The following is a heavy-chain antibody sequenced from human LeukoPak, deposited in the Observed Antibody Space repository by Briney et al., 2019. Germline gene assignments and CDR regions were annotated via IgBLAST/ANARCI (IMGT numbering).Heavy chain of an antibody. CDR1: GFTFSSYD. CDR3: AREVYDSSGYPPPPNYGMDV. V-gene: IGHV3-13*04. J-gene: IGHJ6*02. D-gene: IGHD3-22*01. CDR2: IGTAGDT. Sequence: PEGSLRLSCAASGFTFSSYDMHWVRQATGKGLEWVSAIGTAGDTYYPGSVKGRFTISRENAKNSLYLQMNSLRAGDTAVYYCAREVYDSSGYPPPPNYGMDVWGQGTTVTVSS.